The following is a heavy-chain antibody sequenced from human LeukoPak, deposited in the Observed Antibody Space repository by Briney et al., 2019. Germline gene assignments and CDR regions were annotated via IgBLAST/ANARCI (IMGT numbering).Heavy chain of an antibody. CDR3: ARRVGYSGYDY. V-gene: IGHV1-18*01. Sequence: ASVKVSCKASGGTFSSYAISWVRQAPGQGLEWMGWISAYNGNTNYAQKLQGRVTITADKSTSTAYMELSSLRSEDTAVYYCARRVGYSGYDYWGQGTLVTVSS. CDR1: GGTFSSYA. CDR2: ISAYNGNT. D-gene: IGHD5-12*01. J-gene: IGHJ4*02.